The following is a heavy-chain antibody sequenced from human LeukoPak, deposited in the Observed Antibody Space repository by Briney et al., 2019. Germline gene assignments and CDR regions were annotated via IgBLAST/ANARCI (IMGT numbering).Heavy chain of an antibody. J-gene: IGHJ4*02. D-gene: IGHD3-16*02. CDR2: ISSSSSYI. CDR1: GFTFSSYS. V-gene: IGHV3-21*01. CDR3: ARADYVWGSYRYERGLDY. Sequence: GGSLRLSCAASGFTFSSYSMNWVRQAPGKGLEWVSSISSSSSYIYYADSVKGRFTISRDNAKNSLYLQMNSLRAEDTAVYYCARADYVWGSYRYERGLDYWGQGTLVTVSS.